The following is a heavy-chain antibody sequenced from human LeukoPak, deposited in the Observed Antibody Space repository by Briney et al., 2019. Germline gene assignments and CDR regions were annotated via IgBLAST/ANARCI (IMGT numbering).Heavy chain of an antibody. D-gene: IGHD6-13*01. Sequence: GGSLRLSCAASGFTFSSCWMSWVRQAPVKGLEWVANIKQDGSEKYYVDSVNDRFTISRDNAKNSLYLQMNSLRAEDTAVYYCARLIAAAGKRYYFDYWGQGTLVTVSS. J-gene: IGHJ4*02. CDR1: GFTFSSCW. V-gene: IGHV3-7*03. CDR3: ARLIAAAGKRYYFDY. CDR2: IKQDGSEK.